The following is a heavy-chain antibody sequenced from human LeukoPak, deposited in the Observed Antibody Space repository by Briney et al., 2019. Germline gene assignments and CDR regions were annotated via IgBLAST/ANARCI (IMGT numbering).Heavy chain of an antibody. CDR1: GGSISSSSYY. CDR2: IYYSGST. J-gene: IGHJ4*02. D-gene: IGHD3-22*01. CDR3: AGNYYESSGYYDDY. Sequence: PSETLSLTCTVSGGSISSSSYYWGWIRQPPGKGLEWIGSIYYSGSTYYNPSLKSRVTISVDTSKNQFSLKLSSVTAADTAVYYCAGNYYESSGYYDDYWGQGTLVTVSS. V-gene: IGHV4-39*01.